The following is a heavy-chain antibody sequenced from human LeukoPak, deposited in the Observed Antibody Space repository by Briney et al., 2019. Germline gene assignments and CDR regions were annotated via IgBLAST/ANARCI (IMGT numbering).Heavy chain of an antibody. Sequence: TGGSLRLSCAASGFTFSTYWMSWVRQAPGKGLEGLANIKEDGTGKNHMDSVKGRFTISRDNAKNSLYLQMNGLRGQDTAVYSCAREILQELVAMDVWGQGTTVSVSS. D-gene: IGHD6-13*01. CDR1: GFTFSTYW. J-gene: IGHJ6*01. CDR3: AREILQELVAMDV. CDR2: IKEDGTGK. V-gene: IGHV3-7*04.